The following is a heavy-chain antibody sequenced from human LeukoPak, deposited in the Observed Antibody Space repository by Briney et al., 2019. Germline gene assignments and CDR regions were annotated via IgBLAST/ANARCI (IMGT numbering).Heavy chain of an antibody. D-gene: IGHD2-15*01. CDR1: GGTFSSYA. J-gene: IGHJ4*02. V-gene: IGHV1-69*13. CDR2: IIPIFGTA. CDR3: AREGVVATKRGAFDY. Sequence: SVKVSCKASGGTFSSYAISWVRQAPGQGLEWMGGIIPIFGTANYAQKFQGRVTITADESTSTAYMESSSLRFEDTAVYYCAREGVVATKRGAFDYWGQGTLVTVSS.